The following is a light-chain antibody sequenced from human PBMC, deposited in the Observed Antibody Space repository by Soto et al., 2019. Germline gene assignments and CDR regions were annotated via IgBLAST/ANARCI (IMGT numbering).Light chain of an antibody. CDR1: SGDVGGYNF. Sequence: QSALTQPPSASGSPGQSVTISCTGTSGDVGGYNFVSWYQHHPGKAPKLMIYEVTQRPSGVPDRFSGSKSGNTASLTVSGLQAEDEADYYCSSYAGRNTWVFGTGTKLTVL. CDR3: SSYAGRNTWV. V-gene: IGLV2-8*01. CDR2: EVT. J-gene: IGLJ1*01.